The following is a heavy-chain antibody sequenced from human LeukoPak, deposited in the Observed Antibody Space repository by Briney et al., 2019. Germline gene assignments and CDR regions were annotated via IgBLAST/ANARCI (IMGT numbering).Heavy chain of an antibody. V-gene: IGHV1-46*01. Sequence: ASVKVSCKASGYTFTGYYMHWVRQAPGQGLEWMGWINPSGGSTSYAQKFQGRVTMTRDTSTSTVYMELSSLRSEDTAVYYCASLAAVAGPEYFQHWGQGTLVTVSS. D-gene: IGHD6-19*01. CDR2: INPSGGST. CDR3: ASLAAVAGPEYFQH. CDR1: GYTFTGYY. J-gene: IGHJ1*01.